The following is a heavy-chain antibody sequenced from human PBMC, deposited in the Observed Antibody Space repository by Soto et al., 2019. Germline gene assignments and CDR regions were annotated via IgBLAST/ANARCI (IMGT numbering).Heavy chain of an antibody. CDR1: GFAFSSYA. J-gene: IGHJ4*02. CDR2: ISGSGGST. CDR3: AKVWSGYDPREIDY. D-gene: IGHD5-12*01. V-gene: IGHV3-23*01. Sequence: PGGSLRLSCAAAGFAFSSYAMSWVRQAPGKGLEWVSAISGSGGSTYYADSVKGRFTISRDNSKNTLYLQMNSLRAEDTAVYYCAKVWSGYDPREIDYWGQGTLVTVSS.